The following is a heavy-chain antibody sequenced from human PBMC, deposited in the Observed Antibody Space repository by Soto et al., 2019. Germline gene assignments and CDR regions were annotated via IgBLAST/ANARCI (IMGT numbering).Heavy chain of an antibody. CDR3: AVGLSGSYYQNGMDV. Sequence: VELVQSGSEVKKPGSSVKVSCKTSGGPFTSFDVNWVRQAPGQGLEWMGDIIPIFDTTNYAQKFQGRVTITADMATTTAYMELGSLRSVDTAVYFCAVGLSGSYYQNGMDVWGLGTTVIVS. V-gene: IGHV1-69*06. J-gene: IGHJ6*02. D-gene: IGHD1-26*01. CDR2: IIPIFDTT. CDR1: GGPFTSFD.